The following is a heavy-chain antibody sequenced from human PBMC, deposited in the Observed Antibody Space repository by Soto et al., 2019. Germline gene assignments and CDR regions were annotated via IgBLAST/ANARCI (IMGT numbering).Heavy chain of an antibody. V-gene: IGHV3-48*02. Sequence: GGSLRLSCAASGFTFSSYSMNWVRQAPGKGLEWVSYISSSSSTIYYADSVKGRFTISRDNAKNSLYLKMNSLRDEETAVYYCARVDSSGWTAYFDYWGQGT. CDR1: GFTFSSYS. CDR3: ARVDSSGWTAYFDY. D-gene: IGHD6-19*01. CDR2: ISSSSSTI. J-gene: IGHJ4*02.